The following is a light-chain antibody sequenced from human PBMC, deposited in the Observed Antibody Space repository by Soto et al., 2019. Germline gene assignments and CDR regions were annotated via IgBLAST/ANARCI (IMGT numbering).Light chain of an antibody. Sequence: QLVLTQSPSASASLGASVKLTCTLSSGQSSYAIAWHQQQPEKGPRYLMKLNSDGSHSKGDGIPDRFSCSSSGAERYLTISSLQSEDEADYYCQTWGTGIRVFGGGTKLTVL. CDR2: LNSDGSH. V-gene: IGLV4-69*01. J-gene: IGLJ3*02. CDR3: QTWGTGIRV. CDR1: SGQSSYA.